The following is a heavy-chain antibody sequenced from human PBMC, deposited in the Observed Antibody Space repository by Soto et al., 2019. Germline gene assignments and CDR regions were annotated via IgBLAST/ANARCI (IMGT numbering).Heavy chain of an antibody. CDR1: GGSISSYY. Sequence: PSETLSLTYTVSGGSISSYYWSWIRQPPGKGLEWIGYIYYSGSTNYNPSLKSRVTISVDTSKNQFSLKLSSVTAADTAVYYCARGPIMYGDYPIFDYWGQGTLVTVSS. D-gene: IGHD4-17*01. J-gene: IGHJ4*02. CDR3: ARGPIMYGDYPIFDY. CDR2: IYYSGST. V-gene: IGHV4-59*01.